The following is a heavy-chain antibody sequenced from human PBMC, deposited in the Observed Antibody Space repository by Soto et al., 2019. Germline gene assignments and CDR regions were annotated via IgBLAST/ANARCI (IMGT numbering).Heavy chain of an antibody. Sequence: SETLSLTCAVSSGSISSSNWWSWVRQPPGKGLEWIGEIYHSGSTNYNPSLKSRVTISVDKSKNQFSLKLSSVTAADTAVYYCAREIVVVVAATRSNWFDPWGQGTLVTVSS. J-gene: IGHJ5*02. CDR2: IYHSGST. CDR3: AREIVVVVAATRSNWFDP. V-gene: IGHV4-4*02. D-gene: IGHD2-15*01. CDR1: SGSISSSNW.